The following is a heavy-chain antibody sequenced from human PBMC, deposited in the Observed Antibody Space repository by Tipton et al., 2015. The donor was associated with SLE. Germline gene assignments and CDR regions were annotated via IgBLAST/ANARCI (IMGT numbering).Heavy chain of an antibody. D-gene: IGHD1-26*01. J-gene: IGHJ4*02. Sequence: SLRLSCAASGFTFSSYSMNWVRQAPGKGLEWVSSISSSSSYIYYADSVKGRFTISRDNAKNSLYLQMNSLRAEDTAVYYCARDKCGVGATSGYFDSWAQGTLVAVSS. CDR3: ARDKCGVGATSGYFDS. V-gene: IGHV3-21*01. CDR1: GFTFSSYS. CDR2: ISSSSSYI.